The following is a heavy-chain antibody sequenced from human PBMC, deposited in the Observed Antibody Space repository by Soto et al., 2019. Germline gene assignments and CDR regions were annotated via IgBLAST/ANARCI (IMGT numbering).Heavy chain of an antibody. D-gene: IGHD5-12*01. J-gene: IGHJ4*02. V-gene: IGHV3-23*01. CDR3: ARDRGYSGYDREVFDF. CDR1: GFTFSSYA. CDR2: ISATGGSA. Sequence: EVQLLQSGGGLVQPGGSLRLSCVASGFTFSSYAMNWVRQAPGKGPEWVSSISATGGSAYYADSVKGRFTISRDNSKNTLYLQMDSLRADDMAVYYCARDRGYSGYDREVFDFWGQGTLVTVSS.